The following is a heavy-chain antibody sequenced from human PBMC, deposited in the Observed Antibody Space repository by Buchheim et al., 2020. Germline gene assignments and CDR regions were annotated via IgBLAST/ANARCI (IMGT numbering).Heavy chain of an antibody. CDR3: AKDTVTNDYYYYGMDV. CDR2: ISYDGSNK. J-gene: IGHJ6*02. V-gene: IGHV3-30*18. CDR1: GFTFSIYS. Sequence: QVQVVESGGGVVQPGTSLRLSCAASGFTFSIYSMHWVRQAPGKGLEWVAVISYDGSNKYYADSVKGRFTISRDNSKNTLYLQMNSLRAEDTAVYYCAKDTVTNDYYYYGMDVWGQGTT. D-gene: IGHD4-11*01.